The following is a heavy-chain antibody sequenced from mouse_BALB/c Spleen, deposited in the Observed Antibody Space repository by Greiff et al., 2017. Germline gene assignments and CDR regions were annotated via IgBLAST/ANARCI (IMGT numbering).Heavy chain of an antibody. V-gene: IGHV5-12-2*01. D-gene: IGHD2-4*01. CDR3: ARLTDYPFAY. Sequence: EVHLVESGGGLVQPGGSLKLSCAASGFTFSSYTMSWVRQTPEKRLEWVAYISNGGGSTYYPDTVKGRFTISRDNAKNTLYLQMSSLKSEDTAMYYCARLTDYPFAYWGQGTLVTVSA. CDR2: ISNGGGST. J-gene: IGHJ3*01. CDR1: GFTFSSYT.